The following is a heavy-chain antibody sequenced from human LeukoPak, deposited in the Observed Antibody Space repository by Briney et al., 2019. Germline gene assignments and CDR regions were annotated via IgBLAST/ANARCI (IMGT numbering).Heavy chain of an antibody. J-gene: IGHJ5*02. CDR1: GYTFTSYG. CDR2: SSAYNGNT. V-gene: IGHV1-18*04. CDR3: ARVMITFGGVPNWFDP. D-gene: IGHD3-16*01. Sequence: ASLKVSCKASGYTFTSYGISWVRHTPGEGLEWMGWSSAYNGNTKYAQKRQGRVTMTTDTSTSTAYMGLRSLRSDDTAVYYCARVMITFGGVPNWFDPWGQGTLVTVSS.